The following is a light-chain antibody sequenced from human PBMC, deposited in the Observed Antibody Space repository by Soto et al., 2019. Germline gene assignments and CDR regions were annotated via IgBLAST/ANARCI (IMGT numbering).Light chain of an antibody. CDR3: QQSARSLWT. CDR1: QSVSSY. J-gene: IGKJ1*01. V-gene: IGKV3-11*01. Sequence: IVFKQSASALSLYQGERATLSYGASQSVSSYLAWYQQKPGQAPRLLIYDASNRATGIPARFSGSGSGTDFTLTISSLEPEDFAVYYCQQSARSLWTFGQGTKLDIK. CDR2: DAS.